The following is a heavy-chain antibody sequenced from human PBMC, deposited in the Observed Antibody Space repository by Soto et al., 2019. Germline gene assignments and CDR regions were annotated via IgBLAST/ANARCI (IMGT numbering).Heavy chain of an antibody. D-gene: IGHD2-21*02. CDR2: IYYGGST. Sequence: PSETPALTCPVTGDSISSRSYYLGWLRPPPGKGLEWIGSIYYGGSTYNNPSLSSRVSMSIDTSKDQFSLKLKSVTAADTALYFCARQRTSVVTQAYFDVWGPGSLVTVSS. CDR1: GDSISSRSYY. CDR3: ARQRTSVVTQAYFDV. J-gene: IGHJ4*02. V-gene: IGHV4-39*01.